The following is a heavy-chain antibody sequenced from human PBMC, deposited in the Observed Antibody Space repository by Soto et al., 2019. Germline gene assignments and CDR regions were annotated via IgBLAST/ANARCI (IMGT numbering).Heavy chain of an antibody. J-gene: IGHJ4*02. Sequence: GGSLRLSCAASGFTFSSYSMNWVRQAPGKGLEWVSSISGSSSYIYYADSVKGRFTISRDNAKNSLYLQMNSLRAEDTAVYYCARGPTVGQTAGWGQETLVTVSS. CDR1: GFTFSSYS. CDR3: ARGPTVGQTAG. D-gene: IGHD6-13*01. CDR2: ISGSSSYI. V-gene: IGHV3-21*06.